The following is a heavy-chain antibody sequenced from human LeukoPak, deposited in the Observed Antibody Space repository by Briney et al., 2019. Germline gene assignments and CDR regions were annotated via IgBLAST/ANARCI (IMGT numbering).Heavy chain of an antibody. Sequence: PGRSLRLSCAASGFTFSSYGMHWVRQAPGKGLEWVTVIWYDGSNKYYADSVKGRFTISRDNSKNTLYPQMNSLRAEDTAVYYRARDADTMVRGVTWLYYWGQGTLVTVSS. V-gene: IGHV3-33*01. CDR1: GFTFSSYG. CDR2: IWYDGSNK. CDR3: ARDADTMVRGVTWLYY. J-gene: IGHJ4*02. D-gene: IGHD3-10*01.